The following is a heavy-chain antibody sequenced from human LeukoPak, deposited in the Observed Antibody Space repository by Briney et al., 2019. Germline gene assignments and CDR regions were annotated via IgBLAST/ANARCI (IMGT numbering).Heavy chain of an antibody. CDR3: ARRAVHDAFDI. V-gene: IGHV1-69*06. CDR1: GGTFSSYA. CDR2: IIPIFGTA. Sequence: SVKVSCKASGGTFSSYAISWVRQAPGQGLEWMGGIIPIFGTANYAQKFQGRVAITADKSTSTAYMELSSLRSEDTAVYYCARRAVHDAFDIWGQGTMVTVSS. J-gene: IGHJ3*02.